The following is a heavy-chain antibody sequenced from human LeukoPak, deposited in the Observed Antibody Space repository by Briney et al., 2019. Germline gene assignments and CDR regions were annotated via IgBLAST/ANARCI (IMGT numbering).Heavy chain of an antibody. CDR3: ARHGVIGDAFDI. J-gene: IGHJ3*02. CDR1: GFTVSSNY. CDR2: MYSGGTI. D-gene: IGHD2/OR15-2a*01. Sequence: GGSLRLSCAASGFTVSSNYMSWVRRAPGKGLEWVSVMYSGGTIFYADSVKGRFTISRDSSKNTLYLQMRRLRVEDTAVYYCARHGVIGDAFDIWGQGTMVTVSS. V-gene: IGHV3-66*04.